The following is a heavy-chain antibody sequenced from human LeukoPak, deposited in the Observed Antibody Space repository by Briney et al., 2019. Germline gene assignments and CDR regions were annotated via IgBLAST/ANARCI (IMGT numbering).Heavy chain of an antibody. CDR3: AKVGTMIVVVINYFDY. CDR2: FSGSGGST. Sequence: PGGSLRLSCAASGFTFSSYAMSWVRQAPGKGLECISGFSGSGGSTYYADSVKGRFTISRDNSKNTLYLQMNSLRAEDTAVYYCAKVGTMIVVVINYFDYWGQGTLVTVSS. V-gene: IGHV3-23*01. J-gene: IGHJ4*02. CDR1: GFTFSSYA. D-gene: IGHD3-22*01.